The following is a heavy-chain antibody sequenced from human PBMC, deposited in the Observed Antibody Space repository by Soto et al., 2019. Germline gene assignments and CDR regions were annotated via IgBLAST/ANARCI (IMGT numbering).Heavy chain of an antibody. Sequence: QLVESGGGLVRPGGSLRLSCSASGFSISSAWMNWVRQAPGKGLEWVGRIKTKIEGETTHYAAPVNGRFTVSRDDSKNMLDLQMNSTKADDTALYYCTTGSVEGVWGQGTTVTVSS. CDR3: TTGSVEGV. CDR2: IKTKIEGETT. J-gene: IGHJ6*02. CDR1: GFSISSAW. D-gene: IGHD2-15*01. V-gene: IGHV3-15*07.